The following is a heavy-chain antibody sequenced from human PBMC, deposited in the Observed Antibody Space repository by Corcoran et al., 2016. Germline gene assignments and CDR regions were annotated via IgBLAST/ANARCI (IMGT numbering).Heavy chain of an antibody. J-gene: IGHJ4*02. V-gene: IGHV3-43D*03. D-gene: IGHD1-26*01. Sequence: EVQLVESGGVVVQPGGSLRLSCAASGFTFDDYAMHWVRQAPGKGLEWVSLISWDGGSTYYADSVKGRFTISRDNSKNSLYLQMNSLRAEDTALYYGARGATLGAFDYWGQGTLVTVSS. CDR3: ARGATLGAFDY. CDR2: ISWDGGST. CDR1: GFTFDDYA.